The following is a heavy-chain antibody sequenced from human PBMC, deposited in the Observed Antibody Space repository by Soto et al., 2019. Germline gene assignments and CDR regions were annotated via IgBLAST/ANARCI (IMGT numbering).Heavy chain of an antibody. J-gene: IGHJ6*03. Sequence: SETLSLTCTVSGGSISSGGYYWSWIRQHPGKGLEWIGYIFYSGDTYYNPSLKSRVTMSVDTSENQFSLKLISVTAADTAVYYCARTIFGVVTHSSYMDVWGKGTTVTVSS. V-gene: IGHV4-31*03. CDR3: ARTIFGVVTHSSYMDV. CDR1: GGSISSGGYY. D-gene: IGHD3-3*01. CDR2: IFYSGDT.